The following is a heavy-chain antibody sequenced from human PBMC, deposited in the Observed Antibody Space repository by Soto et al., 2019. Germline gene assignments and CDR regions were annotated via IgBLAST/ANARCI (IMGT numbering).Heavy chain of an antibody. CDR3: ARVYGVPEGKYYYYYYGMDV. CDR2: MNPNSGNT. Sequence: ASVKVSCKSSGYTFTSYDINWVRQATGQGLEWMGWMNPNSGNTGYAQKFQGRVTMTRNTSISTAYMELSSLRSEDTAVYYCARVYGVPEGKYYYYYYGMDVWGQGTTVTVSS. D-gene: IGHD2-2*01. CDR1: GYTFTSYD. J-gene: IGHJ6*02. V-gene: IGHV1-8*01.